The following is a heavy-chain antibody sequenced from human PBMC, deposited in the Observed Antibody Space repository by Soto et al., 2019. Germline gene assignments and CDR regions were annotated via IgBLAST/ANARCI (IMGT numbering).Heavy chain of an antibody. CDR1: GYTFTDYY. J-gene: IGHJ6*02. V-gene: IGHV1-2*02. CDR3: ARDLVPAAISFYGMDV. D-gene: IGHD2-2*01. Sequence: ASVKVSCKASGYTFTDYYIHWVRQAPGQGLEWMGWINPNSGATNYAQKFQGRVTMTRDTSISRAYMELSRLRSDDTAVYYCARDLVPAAISFYGMDVWGQGTTVTVSS. CDR2: INPNSGAT.